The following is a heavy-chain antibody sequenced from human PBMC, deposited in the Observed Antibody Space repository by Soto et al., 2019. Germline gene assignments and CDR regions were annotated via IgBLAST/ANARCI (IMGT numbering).Heavy chain of an antibody. CDR2: ISYDGSNK. D-gene: IGHD5-18*01. Sequence: QVQLVESGGGVVQPGRSLRLSCAASGFTFSSYAMHWVRQAPGKGLEWVAVISYDGSNKYYPDSVKGRFTISRDNSKNTLYLQMNSLRAEDTAVYYCARDPLWGTAMVLWYFDLWGRGTLVTVSS. J-gene: IGHJ2*01. V-gene: IGHV3-30-3*01. CDR1: GFTFSSYA. CDR3: ARDPLWGTAMVLWYFDL.